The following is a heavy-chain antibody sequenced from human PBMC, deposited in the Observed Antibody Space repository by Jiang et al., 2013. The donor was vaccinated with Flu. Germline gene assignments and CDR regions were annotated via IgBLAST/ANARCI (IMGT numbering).Heavy chain of an antibody. J-gene: IGHJ4*02. CDR1: SFTTYW. V-gene: IGHV5-51*01. CDR3: ARRSGSYTY. CDR2: IYPGDSDT. D-gene: IGHD1-26*01. Sequence: SFTTYWIAWVRQMPGKGLEWMGVIYPGDSDTRYSPSFQGQVTISADKSISTAYLQWSSLKASDTAMYYCARRSGSYTYWGQGTLVTVSS.